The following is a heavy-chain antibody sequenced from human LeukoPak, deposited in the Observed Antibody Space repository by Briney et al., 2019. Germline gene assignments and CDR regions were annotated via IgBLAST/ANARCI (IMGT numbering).Heavy chain of an antibody. Sequence: GESLKISCQGSGYSFTSYWIAWVRQMPGKGLEWMGIIYPGDSDTRYSPSFQGQVTISADKSISTAYLQWGSLKASDTAMYYCARLALAGTPQSNFDYWGQGALVTVSS. J-gene: IGHJ4*02. V-gene: IGHV5-51*01. CDR3: ARLALAGTPQSNFDY. CDR1: GYSFTSYW. D-gene: IGHD6-19*01. CDR2: IYPGDSDT.